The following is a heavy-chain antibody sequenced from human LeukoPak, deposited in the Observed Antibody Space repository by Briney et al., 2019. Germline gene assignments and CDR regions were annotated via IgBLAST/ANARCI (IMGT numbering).Heavy chain of an antibody. CDR1: GGSISSSIYY. Sequence: TLSLTCTVSGGSISSSIYYWGWIRQPPGKGLEWIGSIYYNANTYYNPSLKSRITISVDTSKNQFSLRLSSVTAADTAVYYCARVGATPRYYNYYGMDVWGQGTTVTVSS. V-gene: IGHV4-39*07. CDR3: ARVGATPRYYNYYGMDV. D-gene: IGHD1-26*01. CDR2: IYYNANT. J-gene: IGHJ6*02.